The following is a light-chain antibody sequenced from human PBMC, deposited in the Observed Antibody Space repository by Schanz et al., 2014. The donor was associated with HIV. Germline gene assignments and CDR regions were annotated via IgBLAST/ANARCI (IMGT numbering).Light chain of an antibody. CDR3: QQYNNWPPIT. J-gene: IGKJ3*01. CDR2: GAS. CDR1: QSISSN. V-gene: IGKV3-15*01. Sequence: EIVMTQSPATLSVSPGERATLSCRANQSISSNLAWSQQKPAQAPRLLIYGASTRATGIPARFSGSGSGTEFTLTISSLQSEDFAVYYCQQYNNWPPITFGPGTKVDIK.